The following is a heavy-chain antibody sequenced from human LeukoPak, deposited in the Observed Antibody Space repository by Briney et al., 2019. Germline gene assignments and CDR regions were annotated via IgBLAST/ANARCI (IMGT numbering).Heavy chain of an antibody. CDR3: ARHVGVVVATRFDP. J-gene: IGHJ5*02. CDR1: GYTFTTYS. Sequence: GKSLKISCKGSGYTFTTYSISWVRQMPGKGLEWMGTINPNDSYTNYGPSFQAHVTISADKSISTAYLQWSSLRASDTAMFYCARHVGVVVATRFDPWGQGTLVSVSS. V-gene: IGHV5-10-1*01. CDR2: INPNDSYT. D-gene: IGHD2-15*01.